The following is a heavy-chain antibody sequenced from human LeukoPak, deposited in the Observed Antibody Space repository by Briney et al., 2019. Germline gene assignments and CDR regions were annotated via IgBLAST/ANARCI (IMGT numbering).Heavy chain of an antibody. CDR3: ARLAYYYDSSGTRNCDY. Sequence: GESLKISCKGSGYSFTTYWIGWVRQIPGKGLEWMGIIYPGDSDTRYSPSFQGQVTISADKSISTAYLQWRSLKASDTAMYYCARLAYYYDSSGTRNCDYWRQGTLDSVS. D-gene: IGHD3-22*01. J-gene: IGHJ4*02. CDR1: GYSFTTYW. CDR2: IYPGDSDT. V-gene: IGHV5-51*01.